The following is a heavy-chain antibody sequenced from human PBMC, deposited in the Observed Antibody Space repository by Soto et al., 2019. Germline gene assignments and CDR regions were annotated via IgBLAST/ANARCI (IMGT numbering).Heavy chain of an antibody. CDR3: ARGPPAYCGGDCYFWWFDP. D-gene: IGHD2-21*02. V-gene: IGHV4-59*01. CDR1: GGSISSYY. CDR2: IYYSGST. Sequence: TVSGGSISSYYWSWIRQPPGKGLEWIGYIYYSGSTNYNPSLKSRVTISVDTSKNQFSLKLSSVTAADTAVYYCARGPPAYCGGDCYFWWFDPWGQGTLVTVSS. J-gene: IGHJ5*02.